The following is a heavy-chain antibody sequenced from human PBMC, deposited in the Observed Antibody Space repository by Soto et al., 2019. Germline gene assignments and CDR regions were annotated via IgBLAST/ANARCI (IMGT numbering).Heavy chain of an antibody. V-gene: IGHV3-23*01. CDR1: GFTFSSYA. J-gene: IGHJ4*02. CDR3: ANGDEGCSGGSCSVYFDY. Sequence: GGSLRLSCAASGFTFSSYAMSWVRQAPGKGLEWVSAISGSGGSTYYADSVKGRFTISRDNSKNTLYLQMNSLRAEDTAVYYCANGDEGCSGGSCSVYFDYWGQGTLVTSPQ. CDR2: ISGSGGST. D-gene: IGHD2-15*01.